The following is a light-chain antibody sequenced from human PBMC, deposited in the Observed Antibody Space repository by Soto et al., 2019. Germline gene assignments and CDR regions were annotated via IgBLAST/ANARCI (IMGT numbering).Light chain of an antibody. V-gene: IGKV1-12*01. Sequence: DIQMTQSPSSVSASVGDRATITCRASQGISSWLAWYQQKPGKAPKLLIYAASSLQSGVPSRFNCSGSGTDFTLTISSLQPEEFATDYDQHPNSFPFTCGPGTKVDIK. CDR2: AAS. CDR3: QHPNSFPFT. J-gene: IGKJ3*01. CDR1: QGISSW.